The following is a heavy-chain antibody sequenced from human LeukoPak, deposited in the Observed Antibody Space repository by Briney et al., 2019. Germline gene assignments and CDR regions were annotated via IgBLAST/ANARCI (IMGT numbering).Heavy chain of an antibody. CDR1: GFIFNNYA. D-gene: IGHD6-13*01. CDR2: ISWNSGTI. Sequence: GGSLRLSCAGSGFIFNNYAMHWVRQPPGKGLEWVSGISWNSGTIDYVDSVKGRFTISRDNAKNSLYLQMNALRAEDTAVYYCARDLPIAAAGTDYFDYWGQGTLVTVSS. J-gene: IGHJ4*02. V-gene: IGHV3-9*01. CDR3: ARDLPIAAAGTDYFDY.